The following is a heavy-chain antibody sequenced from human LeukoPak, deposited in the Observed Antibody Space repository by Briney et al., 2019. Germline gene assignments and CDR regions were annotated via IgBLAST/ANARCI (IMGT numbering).Heavy chain of an antibody. Sequence: GASVKVSCKASGGTFSSYAISWVRQAPGQGLEWMGGIIPIFGTANYAQKFQGRVTITADESTSTAYMELSSLRSEDTAVYYCARDGYYDSSGYYPHFDYWGQGTLVTVSS. CDR2: IIPIFGTA. V-gene: IGHV1-69*13. CDR1: GGTFSSYA. D-gene: IGHD3-22*01. J-gene: IGHJ4*02. CDR3: ARDGYYDSSGYYPHFDY.